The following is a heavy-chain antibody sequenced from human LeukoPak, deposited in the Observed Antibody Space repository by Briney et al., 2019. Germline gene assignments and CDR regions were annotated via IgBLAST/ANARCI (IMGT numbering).Heavy chain of an antibody. V-gene: IGHV4-59*01. Sequence: SETLSLTCTVSGGSISSYYWSWIRQPPGKGLEWIGYIYYSGSPNYNPPLKSRVTISVATSKNQFSLKLSSVTAADTAVYYCASSGDYYDSSGPYFDYWGQGTLVTVSS. D-gene: IGHD3-22*01. CDR2: IYYSGSP. CDR1: GGSISSYY. J-gene: IGHJ4*02. CDR3: ASSGDYYDSSGPYFDY.